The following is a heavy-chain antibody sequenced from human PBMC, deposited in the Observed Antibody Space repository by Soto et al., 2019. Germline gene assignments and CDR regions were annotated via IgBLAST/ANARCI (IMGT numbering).Heavy chain of an antibody. V-gene: IGHV4-59*01. Sequence: SETLSLTCTVSGGSISSYYWSWIRQPPGKGLEWIGYIYYSGSTNYNPSLKSRVTISVDTSKNQFSLKLSSVTAADTAVYYCARANWEWLLDYWGQGTLVTVSS. J-gene: IGHJ4*02. CDR3: ARANWEWLLDY. CDR1: GGSISSYY. CDR2: IYYSGST. D-gene: IGHD3-3*01.